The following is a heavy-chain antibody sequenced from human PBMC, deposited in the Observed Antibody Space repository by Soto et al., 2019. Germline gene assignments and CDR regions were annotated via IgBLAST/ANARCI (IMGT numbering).Heavy chain of an antibody. J-gene: IGHJ4*02. CDR2: ISSSSSYT. Sequence: GGSLRLSCAASGFTFSDYYMSWIRQAPGKGLEWVSYISSSSSYTNYADSVKGRFTISRDNAKNSLYLQMNSLRAEDTAVYYCATEYSYGRDYWGQGTLVTVSS. CDR1: GFTFSDYY. V-gene: IGHV3-11*06. CDR3: ATEYSYGRDY. D-gene: IGHD5-18*01.